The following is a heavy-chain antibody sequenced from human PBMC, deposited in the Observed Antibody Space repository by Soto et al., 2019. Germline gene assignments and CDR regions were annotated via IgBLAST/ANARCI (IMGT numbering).Heavy chain of an antibody. V-gene: IGHV1-46*04. CDR3: ARAHPPPAAARRLLQYYYYYMDV. J-gene: IGHJ6*03. D-gene: IGHD2-2*01. Sequence: ASVKVSCKASGYTFTSYYMHWVRQAPGQGLEWMGIINPSGGSTSYADSVKGRFTISRDNAKNSLYLQMNSPRAEDTAVYYCARAHPPPAAARRLLQYYYYYMDVWGKGTTVTVSS. CDR1: GYTFTSYY. CDR2: INPSGGST.